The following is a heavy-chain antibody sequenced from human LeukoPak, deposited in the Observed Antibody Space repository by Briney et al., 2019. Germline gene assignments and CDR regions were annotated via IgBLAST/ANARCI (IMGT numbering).Heavy chain of an antibody. J-gene: IGHJ4*02. CDR2: ISGRGGST. Sequence: GGSLRLSCAASGFTLNTYAMSWVRQAPGKGLEWASTISGRGGSTYSADSVKGRITISRDNSKNTLYLQMNSLRAEDTAVYYCAKAYSSDWYAPSDYWGQGTLVTVSS. D-gene: IGHD6-19*01. CDR3: AKAYSSDWYAPSDY. V-gene: IGHV3-23*01. CDR1: GFTLNTYA.